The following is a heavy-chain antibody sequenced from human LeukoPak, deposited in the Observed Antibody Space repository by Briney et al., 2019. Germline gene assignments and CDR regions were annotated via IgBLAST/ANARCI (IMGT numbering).Heavy chain of an antibody. D-gene: IGHD3-22*01. CDR3: ARERYYDSSGGAFDI. Sequence: SETLPLTCTVSGGSISRSSYYWGWIRQPPGKGLEWIGSIYHSGSTYYNPSLKSRVTISVDTSKNQFSLKLSSVTAADTAVYYCARERYYDSSGGAFDIWGQGTMVTVSS. CDR1: GGSISRSSYY. J-gene: IGHJ3*02. V-gene: IGHV4-39*07. CDR2: IYHSGST.